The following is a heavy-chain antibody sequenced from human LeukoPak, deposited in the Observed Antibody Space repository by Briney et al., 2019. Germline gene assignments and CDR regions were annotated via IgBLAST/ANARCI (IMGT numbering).Heavy chain of an antibody. CDR2: ISSSSSYI. CDR3: ARAGGYYYYYYGMDV. Sequence: GGSLRLSCAASGFIFSSYSMNWVRQAPGKGLEWVSSISSSSSYIYYADSVKGRFTISRDSAKNSLYLQMNSLRAEDTAVYYCARAGGYYYYYYGMDVWGQGTTVTVSS. D-gene: IGHD2-8*02. CDR1: GFIFSSYS. V-gene: IGHV3-21*01. J-gene: IGHJ6*02.